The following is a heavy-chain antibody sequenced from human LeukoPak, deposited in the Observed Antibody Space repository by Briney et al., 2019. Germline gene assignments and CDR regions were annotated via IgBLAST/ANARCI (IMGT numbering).Heavy chain of an antibody. D-gene: IGHD2/OR15-2a*01. Sequence: GGSLRLSCVASGFTFTNYAMSWVRQAPGKGLEWVSDISSSGGATYYADSEKGRFTISRDNSKNTVYLQMNSLRAEDTAVYYCAKLPLAMKYFDYWGQGTLVTVSS. CDR1: GFTFTNYA. J-gene: IGHJ4*02. CDR2: ISSSGGAT. V-gene: IGHV3-23*01. CDR3: AKLPLAMKYFDY.